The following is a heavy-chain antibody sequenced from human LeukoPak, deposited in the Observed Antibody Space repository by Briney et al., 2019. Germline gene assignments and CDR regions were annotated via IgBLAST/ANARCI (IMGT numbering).Heavy chain of an antibody. CDR1: GFTFSSYG. CDR2: IWYDGSNK. Sequence: GGSLRLSCAASGFTFSSYGMHWVRQAPGKGLEWVAVIWYDGSNKYYADSVKGRFTISRDNSKNTLYLQMNSLRAEDTAVYYCAGESSSWYYFDYWGQGTLVTVSS. CDR3: AGESSSWYYFDY. J-gene: IGHJ4*02. D-gene: IGHD6-13*01. V-gene: IGHV3-33*01.